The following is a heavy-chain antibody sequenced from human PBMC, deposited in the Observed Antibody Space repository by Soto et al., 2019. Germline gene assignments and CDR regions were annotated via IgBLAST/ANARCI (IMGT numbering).Heavy chain of an antibody. CDR3: ARVQRPDLGEYDSSGYPPPLFDY. D-gene: IGHD3-22*01. V-gene: IGHV1-69*01. CDR1: GGTFSSYA. Sequence: QVQLVQSGAEVKKPGSSVKVSCKASGGTFSSYAISWVRQAPGQGLEWMGGIIPIFGTANYAQKFQGRVTITADESTSTAYMELSSLRSEDTAVYYCARVQRPDLGEYDSSGYPPPLFDYWGQGTLVTVSS. J-gene: IGHJ4*02. CDR2: IIPIFGTA.